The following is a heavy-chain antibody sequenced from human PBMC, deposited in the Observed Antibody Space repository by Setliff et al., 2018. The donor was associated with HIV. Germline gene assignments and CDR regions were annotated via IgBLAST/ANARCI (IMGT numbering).Heavy chain of an antibody. Sequence: GGSLRLSCAASGFTFSSHWMSWIRQAPGKGLEGVASIKQDGSEKYFVDSVKGRFTISRDNAKDSMFLQMNSLRGEDTAVYYCATNFLYDILTGYFPYQFDQWGQGTLVTVSS. J-gene: IGHJ4*02. CDR1: GFTFSSHW. CDR2: IKQDGSEK. V-gene: IGHV3-7*01. CDR3: ATNFLYDILTGYFPYQFDQ. D-gene: IGHD3-9*01.